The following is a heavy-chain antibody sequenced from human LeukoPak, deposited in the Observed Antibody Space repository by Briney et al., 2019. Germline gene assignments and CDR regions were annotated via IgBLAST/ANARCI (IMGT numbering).Heavy chain of an antibody. CDR3: ARVGPGTYYDFWSGYLSVDWLDP. V-gene: IGHV4-34*01. D-gene: IGHD3-3*01. CDR2: TNHSGST. Sequence: SETLSLTCTVSGGSISSYYWSWIRQPAGKGLEWIGETNHSGSTNYNPSLKSRVTISVDTSKNQFSLKLSSVTAADTAVYYCARVGPGTYYDFWSGYLSVDWLDPWGQGTLVTVSS. CDR1: GGSISSYY. J-gene: IGHJ5*02.